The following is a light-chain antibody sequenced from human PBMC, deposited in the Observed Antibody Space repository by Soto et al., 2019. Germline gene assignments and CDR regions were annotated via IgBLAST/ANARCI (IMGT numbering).Light chain of an antibody. V-gene: IGKV3-11*01. CDR1: QSVSSY. CDR3: QQRSNWPPK. Sequence: ELVVTQSPSTLSLSPGERATLSCSASQSVSSYLAWYQQKPGQAPRLLIYDASNRATGIPARFSGSGSGTDFTLTISSLEPEDFAVYYCQQRSNWPPKFGQGTKVEIK. J-gene: IGKJ1*01. CDR2: DAS.